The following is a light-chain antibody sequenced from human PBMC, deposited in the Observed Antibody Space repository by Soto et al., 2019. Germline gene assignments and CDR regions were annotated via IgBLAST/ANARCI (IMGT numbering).Light chain of an antibody. CDR1: QSVSSN. V-gene: IGKV3-15*01. CDR3: QQYNNWPPIT. J-gene: IGKJ5*01. CDR2: GAS. Sequence: VMSQAPAILSVNPGERATLSWTRSQSVSSNLAWYQQKPGQAPRLLIYGASTRATGIPARFSGSGSGTEFTLTISTLQSEDSAVYYRQQYNNWPPITLGQGRRLEIK.